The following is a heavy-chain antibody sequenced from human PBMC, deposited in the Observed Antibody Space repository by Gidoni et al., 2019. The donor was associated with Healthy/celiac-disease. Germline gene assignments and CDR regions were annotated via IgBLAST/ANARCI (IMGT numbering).Heavy chain of an antibody. D-gene: IGHD3-10*01. V-gene: IGHV3-33*01. CDR1: GFTFSSYG. J-gene: IGHJ6*03. CDR2: IWYDGSNK. Sequence: QVQLVESGGGVVQPGRSLRLSCAASGFTFSSYGMHWVRQAPGKGLEWVAVIWYDGSNKYYADSVKGRFTISRDNSKNTLYLQMNSLRAEDTAVYYCARGAELWFGELFTVGYMDVWGKGTTVTVSS. CDR3: ARGAELWFGELFTVGYMDV.